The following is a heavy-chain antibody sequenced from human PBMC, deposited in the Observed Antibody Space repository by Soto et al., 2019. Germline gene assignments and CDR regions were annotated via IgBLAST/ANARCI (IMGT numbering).Heavy chain of an antibody. V-gene: IGHV5-51*01. Sequence: GESQKISGKGSGYSFTNYWIACVRQLPRKGLEWMGIIYPGDSDTRYTPSFQGQVTISADKSISTAYLQWSRLKASDTAMYYCARSPGMTVAGSDYYFDHWGQGARVTVSS. D-gene: IGHD6-19*01. J-gene: IGHJ4*02. CDR1: GYSFTNYW. CDR3: ARSPGMTVAGSDYYFDH. CDR2: IYPGDSDT.